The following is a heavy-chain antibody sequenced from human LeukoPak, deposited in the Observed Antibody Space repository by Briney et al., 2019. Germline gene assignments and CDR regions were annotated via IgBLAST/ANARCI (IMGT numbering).Heavy chain of an antibody. CDR3: ARDSRYPTVAFDI. V-gene: IGHV1-69*13. CDR2: IIPIFGTA. Sequence: SVKVSCKASGGTFSSYAISWVRQAPGQGLEWMGGIIPIFGTANYAQKFQGRVTIIADESTSTAYMELSSLRSEDTAVYYCARDSRYPTVAFDIWGQGTMATVSS. CDR1: GGTFSSYA. J-gene: IGHJ3*02. D-gene: IGHD3-9*01.